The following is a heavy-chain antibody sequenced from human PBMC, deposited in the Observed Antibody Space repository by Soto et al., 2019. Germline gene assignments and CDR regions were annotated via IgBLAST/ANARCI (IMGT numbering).Heavy chain of an antibody. CDR3: AHKGDGYRGFKY. CDR1: GFSLSTSGVG. CDR2: IYWDDDK. J-gene: IGHJ4*02. V-gene: IGHV2-5*02. D-gene: IGHD5-12*01. Sequence: QITLKESGPPLVKPTQTLTLTCTLSGFSLSTSGVGVGWIRQPPGKALEWLALIYWDDDKRYSPFLKSRLTLTKDTSKNQVVLTLTNMDPVDTATYYCAHKGDGYRGFKYWGQGTLVTVSS.